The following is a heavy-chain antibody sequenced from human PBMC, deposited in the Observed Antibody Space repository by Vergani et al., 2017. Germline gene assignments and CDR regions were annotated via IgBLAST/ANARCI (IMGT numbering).Heavy chain of an antibody. V-gene: IGHV3-30*02. CDR1: GFTFSSYG. CDR3: ANGGYSYGYLDY. J-gene: IGHJ4*02. D-gene: IGHD5-18*01. Sequence: QVQLVESGGGVVQPGGSLRLSCAASGFTFSSYGMHWVRQAPGKGLEWVAFIRYDGSNKYYADSVKGRFTISRDNSKNTLYLQMNSLRAEDTAVYYCANGGYSYGYLDYWGQGTLVTVSS. CDR2: IRYDGSNK.